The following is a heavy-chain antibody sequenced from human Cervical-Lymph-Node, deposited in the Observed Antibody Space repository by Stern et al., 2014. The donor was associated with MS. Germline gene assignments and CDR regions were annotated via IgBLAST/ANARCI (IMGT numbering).Heavy chain of an antibody. CDR3: ARDVGMDS. CDR2: IYYSGST. V-gene: IGHV4-59*01. J-gene: IGHJ5*01. Sequence: QAQLQESGPGLVKPSETLSLTCTVSGVSISTYYWSWIRQPPGKGLEWIGYIYYSGSTTYNPSLKSRVTMSVDTSKSQFSLKLSSVTAADTAVYYCARDVGMDSWGHGTLVTVSS. CDR1: GVSISTYY. D-gene: IGHD6-13*01.